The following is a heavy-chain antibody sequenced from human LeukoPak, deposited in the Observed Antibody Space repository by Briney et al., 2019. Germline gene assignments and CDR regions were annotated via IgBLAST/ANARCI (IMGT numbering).Heavy chain of an antibody. CDR1: GYTFTSYD. CDR3: ARPSDILTGYYYYGMDV. V-gene: IGHV1-8*01. J-gene: IGHJ6*02. Sequence: ASVKVSCKASGYTFTSYDINWVRQATGQGLEWMGWMNPNSGNTGYAQKFQGRVTMTRNTSISTAYMELSSLRSKDTAVYYCARPSDILTGYYYYGMDVWGQGTTVTVSS. D-gene: IGHD3-9*01. CDR2: MNPNSGNT.